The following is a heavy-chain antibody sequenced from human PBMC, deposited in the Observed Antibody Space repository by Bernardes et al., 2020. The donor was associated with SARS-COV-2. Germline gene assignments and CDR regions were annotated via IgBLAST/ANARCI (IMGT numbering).Heavy chain of an antibody. CDR2: IHYSGST. CDR1: GDSFRSNSYY. D-gene: IGHD4-4*01. CDR3: ARVIHDYSFYPDY. J-gene: IGHJ4*02. Sequence: SETLYLTCSVSGDSFRSNSYYWGWIRQPPGKGLEWIGSIHYSGSTYSNASLKSRLTISADTSKNRFSLSLTSVTAADTAVYYCARVIHDYSFYPDYWGQGTLVNVSA. V-gene: IGHV4-39*01.